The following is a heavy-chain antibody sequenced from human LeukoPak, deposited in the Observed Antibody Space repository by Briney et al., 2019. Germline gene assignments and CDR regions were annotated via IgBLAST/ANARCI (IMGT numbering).Heavy chain of an antibody. J-gene: IGHJ3*02. V-gene: IGHV1-8*01. CDR1: GYTFTSYD. CDR3: AQGVSDAFDI. D-gene: IGHD3-10*01. CDR2: MNPNSGNT. Sequence: ASVKVSCKASGYTFTSYDINWVRQATGQGLEWMGWMNPNSGNTGYAQKLQGRVTMTTDTSTSTAYMELSSLRSEDTAVYYCAQGVSDAFDIWGQGTMVTVSS.